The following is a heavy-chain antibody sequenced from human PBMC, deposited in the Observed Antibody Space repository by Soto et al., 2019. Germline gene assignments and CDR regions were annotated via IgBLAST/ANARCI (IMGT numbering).Heavy chain of an antibody. CDR3: AKARGANNWANYYGLDV. D-gene: IGHD1-1*01. CDR2: ITYEGSNT. V-gene: IGHV3-30*18. Sequence: QVQLVESGGGVVQPGRSLRLSCAASGFMSPNFGMHWVRQAPGKGLEWLALITYEGSNTHYADAVKGRFTISRDNGKNTVSLQMDNLRTEDAAIYYCAKARGANNWANYYGLDVWGQGTTVTVS. J-gene: IGHJ6*02. CDR1: GFMSPNFG.